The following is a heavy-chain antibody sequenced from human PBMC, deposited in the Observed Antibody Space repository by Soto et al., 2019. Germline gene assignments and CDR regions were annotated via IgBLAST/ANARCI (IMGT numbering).Heavy chain of an antibody. CDR2: ITWNTYDI. CDR1: GFTFDDYA. CDR3: VKTTTLDDYTNHLFDY. V-gene: IGHV3-9*01. J-gene: IGHJ4*02. Sequence: GGSLRLSCAASGFTFDDYAMHWVRQAPGKGLEWVSVITWNTYDIGYADSVKGRFTISRDNARNSLYLQMSSLRAEDTALYYCVKTTTLDDYTNHLFDYWGQGTLVTVSS. D-gene: IGHD4-4*01.